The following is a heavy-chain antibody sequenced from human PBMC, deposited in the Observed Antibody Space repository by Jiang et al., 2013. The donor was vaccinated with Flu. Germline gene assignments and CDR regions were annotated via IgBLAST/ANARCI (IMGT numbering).Heavy chain of an antibody. J-gene: IGHJ4*02. CDR2: WNGGST. V-gene: IGHV3-20*01. CDR3: AREGGDDSSGYYPIDY. Sequence: WNGGSTGYADSVKGRFTISRDNAKNSLYLQMNSLRAEDTALYHCAREGGDDSSGYYPIDYWGQGTLVTVSS. D-gene: IGHD3-22*01.